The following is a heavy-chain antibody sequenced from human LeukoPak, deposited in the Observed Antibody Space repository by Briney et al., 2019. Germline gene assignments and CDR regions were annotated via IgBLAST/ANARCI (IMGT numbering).Heavy chain of an antibody. CDR3: ASWTADAASY. J-gene: IGHJ4*02. Sequence: SETLSLTCTVSGGSISSSSYYWGWIRQPPGKGLEWIGSIYYSGSTNYNPSLKSRVTISVDTSKNQFSLKLSSVTAADTAVYYCASWTADAASYWGQGTLVTVSS. CDR1: GGSISSSSYY. D-gene: IGHD3/OR15-3a*01. V-gene: IGHV4-39*07. CDR2: IYYSGST.